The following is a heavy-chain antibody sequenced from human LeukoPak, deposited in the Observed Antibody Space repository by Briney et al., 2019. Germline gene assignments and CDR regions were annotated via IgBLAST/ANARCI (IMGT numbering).Heavy chain of an antibody. D-gene: IGHD3-10*01. CDR3: ARVRFYGSYSYYYYMDV. V-gene: IGHV3-48*01. CDR2: IDTSSSTT. CDR1: GFTFSNYR. J-gene: IGHJ6*03. Sequence: GGSLRLSCAASGFTFSNYRMTWVREAPGKGLEWISYIDTSSSTTSNADSEKGRFTISRDNAKNSLYLQMKSLRAEDTAVYYCARVRFYGSYSYYYYMDVWGKGTTVTVSS.